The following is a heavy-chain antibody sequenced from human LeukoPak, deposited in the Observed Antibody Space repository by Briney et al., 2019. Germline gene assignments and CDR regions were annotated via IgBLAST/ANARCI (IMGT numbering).Heavy chain of an antibody. J-gene: IGHJ2*01. CDR2: ISGSGGST. Sequence: GGSLRLSCTASGFTFSNYAMSWVRQAPGKGLEWVSAISGSGGSTNYADSVKGRFTISRDNSRNTLYLQMNSLRADDTAVYYCAKDRGFGESHYWYFDLWGRGTLVTVSS. CDR3: AKDRGFGESHYWYFDL. CDR1: GFTFSNYA. V-gene: IGHV3-23*01. D-gene: IGHD3-10*01.